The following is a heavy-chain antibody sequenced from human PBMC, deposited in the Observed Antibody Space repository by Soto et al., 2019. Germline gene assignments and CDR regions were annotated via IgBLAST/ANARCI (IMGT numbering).Heavy chain of an antibody. D-gene: IGHD3-22*01. CDR1: GFTFSSYW. J-gene: IGHJ5*02. CDR3: ARGAGGAYYVDP. Sequence: EVQLVESGGGLVQPGGSLRLSCAASGFTFSSYWMHWVRQAPGKGLVWVSRINFYGTTTNYADSVKDQFTISRDNAKNTVYLQMNSLRAEDTAVYYCARGAGGAYYVDPWGQGTLVTVSS. V-gene: IGHV3-74*01. CDR2: INFYGTTT.